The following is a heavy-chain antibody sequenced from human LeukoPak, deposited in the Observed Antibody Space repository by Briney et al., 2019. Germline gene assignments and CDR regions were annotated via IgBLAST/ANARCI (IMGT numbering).Heavy chain of an antibody. D-gene: IGHD3-10*01. CDR2: IYYSGST. CDR3: ARRGITMVRGVLD. V-gene: IGHV4-39*01. CDR1: GGSISSSSYY. J-gene: IGHJ4*02. Sequence: SGTLSLTCTVSGGSISSSSYYWGWIRQPPGKGLEWIGSIYYSGSTYYNPSLKSRVTISVDTSKNQFSLKLSSVTAADTAVYYCARRGITMVRGVLDWGQGTLVTVSS.